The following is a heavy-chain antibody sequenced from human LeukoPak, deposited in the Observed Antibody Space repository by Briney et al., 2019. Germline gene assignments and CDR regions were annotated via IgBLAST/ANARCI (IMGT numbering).Heavy chain of an antibody. J-gene: IGHJ5*02. V-gene: IGHV1-69*13. D-gene: IGHD2-15*01. CDR1: GYTFTSYA. Sequence: SVKVSCKASGYTFTSYAISWVRQAPGQGLEWMGGIIPIFGTANYAQKFQGRVTITADESTSTAYMELSSLRSEDTAVYYCARRYCSGGSCYSNWFDPWGQGTLVTVSS. CDR3: ARRYCSGGSCYSNWFDP. CDR2: IIPIFGTA.